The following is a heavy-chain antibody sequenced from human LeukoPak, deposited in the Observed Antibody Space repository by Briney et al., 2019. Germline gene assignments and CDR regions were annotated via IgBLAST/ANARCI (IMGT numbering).Heavy chain of an antibody. CDR2: ISGSGGST. CDR3: AKDSYSSSWYSYYYSGMDV. D-gene: IGHD6-13*01. V-gene: IGHV3-23*01. J-gene: IGHJ6*02. Sequence: GGSLRLSCAASGFTFSSYAMSWVRQAPGKGLEWVSAISGSGGSTYYADSVKGRFTTSRDNSKNTLYLQMNSLRAEDTAVYYCAKDSYSSSWYSYYYSGMDVWGQGTTVTVSS. CDR1: GFTFSSYA.